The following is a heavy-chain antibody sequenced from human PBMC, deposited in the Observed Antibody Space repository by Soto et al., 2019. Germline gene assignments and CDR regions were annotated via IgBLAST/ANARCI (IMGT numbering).Heavy chain of an antibody. CDR3: ARGTYYYDTRGYPNWFDS. CDR1: GFTFSTYA. CDR2: ISYDGSNK. D-gene: IGHD3-22*01. Sequence: PGGSLRLSCAASGFTFSTYAMHWVRQAPGKGLEWVAAISYDGSNKYYADSVQGRFIISRDNSKNTLYLQMNSLRAEDTAVYYYARGTYYYDTRGYPNWFDSWGQGTLVTVSS. V-gene: IGHV3-30-3*01. J-gene: IGHJ5*01.